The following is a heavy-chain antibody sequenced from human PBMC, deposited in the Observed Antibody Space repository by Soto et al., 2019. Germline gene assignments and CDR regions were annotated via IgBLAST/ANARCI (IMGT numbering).Heavy chain of an antibody. V-gene: IGHV1-18*01. J-gene: IGHJ4*02. CDR1: GYTFTSYG. CDR2: ISAHNGNT. Sequence: QVHLVQSGAEVKKPGASVKVSCKASGYTFTSYGITWVRQAPGQGLEWMGWISAHNGNTDYTQKLQGRVIVTRDNSTSTAYIELRSLRSDDTAVYYCARGRYGEYWGQGALVTVSS. CDR3: ARGRYGEY. D-gene: IGHD3-10*01.